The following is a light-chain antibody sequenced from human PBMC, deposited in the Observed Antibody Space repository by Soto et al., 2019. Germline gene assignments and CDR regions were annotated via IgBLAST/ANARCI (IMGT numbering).Light chain of an antibody. CDR3: QQYNKWPPHS. Sequence: EIVLTQSPATLCVSPGERATLTGRASQSVTTNLAWYQQRPGQAPSLLIYHASTRATGIPARFSGSGSGTEFTLTISSLQSEDFAVYYCQQYNKWPPHSFGGGTEVEIK. V-gene: IGKV3-15*01. J-gene: IGKJ4*01. CDR1: QSVTTN. CDR2: HAS.